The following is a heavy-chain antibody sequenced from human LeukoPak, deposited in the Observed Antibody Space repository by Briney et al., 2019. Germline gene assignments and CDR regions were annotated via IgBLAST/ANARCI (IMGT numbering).Heavy chain of an antibody. V-gene: IGHV3-21*01. Sequence: KPGGSLRLSCAAPGFTFSSYNMNWVRQAPGKGLEWVSSISTRGSYIYYADSVKGRFTISRDNAKNPLYLQINSLRAEDTAVYYCARAEVLLWFGESPGAEYFQHWGQGTLVTVSS. D-gene: IGHD3-10*01. J-gene: IGHJ1*01. CDR3: ARAEVLLWFGESPGAEYFQH. CDR2: ISTRGSYI. CDR1: GFTFSSYN.